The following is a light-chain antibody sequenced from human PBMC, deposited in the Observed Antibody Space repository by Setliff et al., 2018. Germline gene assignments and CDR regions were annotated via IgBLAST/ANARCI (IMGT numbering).Light chain of an antibody. CDR3: CSYTGRSYV. CDR2: EAN. CDR1: SSDVGRYSL. Sequence: QSALAQPASVSGSPGKSITISRTGTSSDVGRYSLISWYQQRPGKAPKLIIYEANKRPSGVFNRFSGSKSGNTASLTVSGLQAEDEADYYCCSYTGRSYVFGSGTKVTVL. J-gene: IGLJ1*01. V-gene: IGLV2-23*01.